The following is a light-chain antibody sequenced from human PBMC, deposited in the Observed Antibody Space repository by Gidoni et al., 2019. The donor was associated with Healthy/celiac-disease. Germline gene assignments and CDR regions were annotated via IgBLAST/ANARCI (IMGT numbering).Light chain of an antibody. Sequence: EIVLTQSPATLSLSPGERATLSCRASQSVSSYLAWYQQKPGQAPRLLIYDASNRATGSPARFSGSGSGTDFTLTISSLEPEDFAVYYCQQRSNWPATFGGXTKVEIK. CDR2: DAS. V-gene: IGKV3-11*01. J-gene: IGKJ4*01. CDR3: QQRSNWPAT. CDR1: QSVSSY.